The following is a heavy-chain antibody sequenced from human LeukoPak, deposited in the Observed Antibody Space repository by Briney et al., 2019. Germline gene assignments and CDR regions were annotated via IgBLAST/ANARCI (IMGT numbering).Heavy chain of an antibody. CDR1: GFTFGSYE. CDR3: ARAYPELLWFGEQDYYFDY. CDR2: ISSSGSTI. D-gene: IGHD3-10*01. Sequence: GGSLRLSCAASGFTFGSYEMNWVRQAPGKGLEWVSYISSSGSTIYYVDSVKGRFTISRDNAKNSLYLQMNSLRAEDTAVYYCARAYPELLWFGEQDYYFDYWGQGTLVTVSS. V-gene: IGHV3-48*03. J-gene: IGHJ4*02.